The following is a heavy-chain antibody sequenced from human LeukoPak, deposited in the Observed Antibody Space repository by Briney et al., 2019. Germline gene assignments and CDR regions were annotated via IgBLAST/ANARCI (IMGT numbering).Heavy chain of an antibody. V-gene: IGHV4-4*07. D-gene: IGHD5-12*01. CDR1: GGSISSYY. Sequence: SETLSLTCTVSGGSISSYYWSWIRQPAGKGLKWIGRIYTSGSTNYNPSLKSRVTMSVDTSKNQFSLKLSSVTAADTAVYYCAKEWRRDDYFDYWGQGTLVTVSS. CDR3: AKEWRRDDYFDY. J-gene: IGHJ4*02. CDR2: IYTSGST.